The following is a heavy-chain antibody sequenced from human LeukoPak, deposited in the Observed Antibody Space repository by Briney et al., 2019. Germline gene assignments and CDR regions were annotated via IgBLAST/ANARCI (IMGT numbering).Heavy chain of an antibody. CDR2: IYYSGST. J-gene: IGHJ4*02. D-gene: IGHD3-22*01. V-gene: IGHV4-39*07. CDR1: GGSISSSSYY. Sequence: SETLSLTCTVSGGSISSSSYYWGWIRQPPGKGLEWIGSIYYSGSTYYNPSLKSRVTISVDTSKNQFSLKLSSVTAADTAVYYCARVFGDYYDSSGYFDYWGQGTLVTVSS. CDR3: ARVFGDYYDSSGYFDY.